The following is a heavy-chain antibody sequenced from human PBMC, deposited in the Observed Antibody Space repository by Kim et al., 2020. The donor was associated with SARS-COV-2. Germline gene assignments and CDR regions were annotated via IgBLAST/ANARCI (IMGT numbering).Heavy chain of an antibody. V-gene: IGHV3-23*01. J-gene: IGHJ4*02. Sequence: GGSLRLSCAASGFTFNSYAMSWVRQAPGKGLEWVSSISGAGGSTYYADSVKGRFTISRDNSNKTLYLQINPLRAEDTALYYCAKGGWVAGWLLDYWGQGTLVTVSS. D-gene: IGHD6-19*01. CDR3: AKGGWVAGWLLDY. CDR1: GFTFNSYA. CDR2: ISGAGGST.